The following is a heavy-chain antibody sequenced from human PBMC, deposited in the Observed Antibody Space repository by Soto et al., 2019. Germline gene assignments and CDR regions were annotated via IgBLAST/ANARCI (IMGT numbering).Heavy chain of an antibody. V-gene: IGHV1-18*01. CDR3: ARVVGALGHWFDP. D-gene: IGHD1-26*01. CDR1: GYTFTSYT. J-gene: IGHJ5*02. Sequence: QVQLVQSGAEVKEPGASVKVSCKASGYTFTSYTISWVRQAPGQGLEWMGRISPYNGNTNYAQKLQGRVTMTTDTSTSIAYMELRSLRSDETAVYYCARVVGALGHWFDPWGQGTLVTVSS. CDR2: ISPYNGNT.